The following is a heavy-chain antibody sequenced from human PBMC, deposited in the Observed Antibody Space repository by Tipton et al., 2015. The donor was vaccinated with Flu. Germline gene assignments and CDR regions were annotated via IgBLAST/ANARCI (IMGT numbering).Heavy chain of an antibody. J-gene: IGHJ6*02. Sequence: SLRLSCAASGFTFGTSAMSWVRQAPGKGLEWVSGISSGGGTRYYADSVKGRFTISRDNSKNTLYLQMNSLKKEDTAVYYCVKGPDWWGYYGMDVWGQGTTVTVYS. CDR3: VKGPDWWGYYGMDV. D-gene: IGHD2-8*02. V-gene: IGHV3-23*01. CDR1: GFTFGTSA. CDR2: ISSGGGTR.